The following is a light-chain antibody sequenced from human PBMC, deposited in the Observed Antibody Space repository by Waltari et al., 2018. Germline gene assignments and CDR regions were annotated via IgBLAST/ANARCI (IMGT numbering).Light chain of an antibody. V-gene: IGKV3-20*01. CDR2: GAS. CDR1: QSVSSSY. CDR3: QQYGSLSWT. J-gene: IGKJ1*01. Sequence: EIVLTQSPGTLSLSPGERAPLSCRASQSVSSSYLAWYQQKPGQTPRLLIYGASSRATGIPDRFSGSGSGTDFTLTISRLEPEDFAVYYCQQYGSLSWTFGQGTKVEIK.